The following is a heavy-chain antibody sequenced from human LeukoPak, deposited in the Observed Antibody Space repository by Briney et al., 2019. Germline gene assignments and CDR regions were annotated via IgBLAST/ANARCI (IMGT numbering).Heavy chain of an antibody. V-gene: IGHV1-2*02. CDR2: INPNSGDT. CDR3: ARRLRRELLGAFDI. CDR1: GYTFTGYY. Sequence: ASVKVSCKASGYTFTGYYMHWVRQAPGQGLEWMGWINPNSGDTKYAQKFQGRVTMTRDTSISTAYMELSRLRSDDTAVYYCARRLRRELLGAFDIGGQGTMVTVS. J-gene: IGHJ3*02. D-gene: IGHD1-26*01.